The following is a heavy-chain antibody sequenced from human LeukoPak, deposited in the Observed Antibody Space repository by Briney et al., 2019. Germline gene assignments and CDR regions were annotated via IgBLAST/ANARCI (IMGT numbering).Heavy chain of an antibody. CDR3: ARYGNGAWLAHYSFDI. CDR2: IKQDGSEK. D-gene: IGHD6-19*01. J-gene: IGHJ3*02. V-gene: IGHV3-7*01. CDR1: GFILSNYW. Sequence: PGGSLRLSCAASGFILSNYWMSWVRQAPGKGPEWVANIKQDGSEKYYVDSVKGRFAISRDNAKNSLYLQMNSLRAKDTAVYYCARYGNGAWLAHYSFDIWGQGTMVTVSA.